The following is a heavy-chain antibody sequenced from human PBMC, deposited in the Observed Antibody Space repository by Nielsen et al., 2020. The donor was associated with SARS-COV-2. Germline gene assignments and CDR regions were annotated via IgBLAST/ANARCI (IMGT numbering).Heavy chain of an antibody. D-gene: IGHD3-3*01. V-gene: IGHV3-9*01. CDR2: IRWHSGSI. CDR1: GFTFDDYA. Sequence: SLKISCAASGFTFDDYAMHWVRQAPGKGLEWVSGIRWHSGSIGYADSVKGRFTISRDNAKNSLYLQMNSLRAEDTALYYCAKITILGDYGMDVWGQGTTVTVSS. J-gene: IGHJ6*02. CDR3: AKITILGDYGMDV.